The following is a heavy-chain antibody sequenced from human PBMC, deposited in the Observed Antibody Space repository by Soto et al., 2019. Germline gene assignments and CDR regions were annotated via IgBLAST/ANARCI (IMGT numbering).Heavy chain of an antibody. CDR3: AIHYGERNYYFYDTDV. D-gene: IGHD4-17*01. Sequence: QVQLVQSGAEVKKPGSSVKVSCKTSGGTFSKNAISWVRQAPGQGLEWMGGIIPIFGTAKYAQKFQDRVTITADESTSTAYMELSSLTSEDTAVYYCAIHYGERNYYFYDTDVWGQGTTVTFSS. CDR1: GGTFSKNA. J-gene: IGHJ6*02. V-gene: IGHV1-69*01. CDR2: IIPIFGTA.